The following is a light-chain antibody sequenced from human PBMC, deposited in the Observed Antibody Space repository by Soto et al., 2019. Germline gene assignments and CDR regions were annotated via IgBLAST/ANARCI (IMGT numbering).Light chain of an antibody. J-gene: IGKJ1*01. CDR3: QQYGSSGT. CDR1: QSVSRSY. Sequence: EIVVTQSPATLSFSPWERSSLSCMASQSVSRSYLAWYTQKPGQTPRLLIYGASSRATGIPDRLSGSGSGTEFTLTISRLEPEDFAVYYCQQYGSSGTFGHGTKVDIK. CDR2: GAS. V-gene: IGKV3-20*01.